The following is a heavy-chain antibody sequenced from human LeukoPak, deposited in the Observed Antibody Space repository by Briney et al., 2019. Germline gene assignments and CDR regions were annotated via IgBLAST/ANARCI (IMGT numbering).Heavy chain of an antibody. CDR3: ARTYYYGSGFGYYYYYYMDV. J-gene: IGHJ6*03. CDR1: GGSISSSSYY. Sequence: PSETLSLTCTVSGGSISSSSYYWGWIRQPPGKGLEWIGSIYYSGSTYYNPSLKSRVTISVDTSKNQFSLKLSSVTAADTAVYYCARTYYYGSGFGYYYYYYMDVWGKGTTVTISS. V-gene: IGHV4-39*07. CDR2: IYYSGST. D-gene: IGHD3-10*01.